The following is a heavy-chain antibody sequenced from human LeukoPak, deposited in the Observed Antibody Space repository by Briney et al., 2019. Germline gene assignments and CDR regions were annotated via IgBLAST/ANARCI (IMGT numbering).Heavy chain of an antibody. CDR1: GFTFSDHY. D-gene: IGHD4/OR15-4a*01. CDR3: ARSMYGEGRRIIDFDY. Sequence: GGSLRLSCAASGFTFSDHYIDWVRQAPGKGLEWAARTRNKVNSYTTAYAASVTGRFTVSRDDSSNSVYLQMSSLKIEDTAVYYCARSMYGEGRRIIDFDYWGRGSLLTVSS. CDR2: TRNKVNSYTT. V-gene: IGHV3-72*01. J-gene: IGHJ4*02.